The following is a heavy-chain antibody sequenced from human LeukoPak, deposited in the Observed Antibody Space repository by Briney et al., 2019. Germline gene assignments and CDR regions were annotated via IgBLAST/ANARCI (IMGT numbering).Heavy chain of an antibody. V-gene: IGHV5-51*01. D-gene: IGHD2-8*01. Sequence: GESLKISCKSSGYSFTNYWLGWVRQMPGKGLEWMGIIYPGDSDTKYSPSFQGQVTISADKSISTAYLQWRSLKASDTAMYYCARRGVTSYAFDIWGQGTMVTVSS. CDR3: ARRGVTSYAFDI. CDR2: IYPGDSDT. J-gene: IGHJ3*02. CDR1: GYSFTNYW.